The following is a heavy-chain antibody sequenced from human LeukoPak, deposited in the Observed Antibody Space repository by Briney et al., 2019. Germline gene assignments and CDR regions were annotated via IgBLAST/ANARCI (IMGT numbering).Heavy chain of an antibody. CDR1: GASISSYY. CDR3: ARDRYQPYRLNWFDP. CDR2: IYYSGSI. J-gene: IGHJ5*02. V-gene: IGHV4-59*12. Sequence: PSETLSLTCTVSGASISSYYWSWIRQPPGKGLEWIGDIYYSGSIKYNPSLKSRVTMSVDTSKNQFSLKLSSVTAADTAVYYCARDRYQPYRLNWFDPWGQGTLVTVSS. D-gene: IGHD2-2*01.